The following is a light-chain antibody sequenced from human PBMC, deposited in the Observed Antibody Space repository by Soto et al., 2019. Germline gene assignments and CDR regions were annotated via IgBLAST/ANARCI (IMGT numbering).Light chain of an antibody. CDR2: DAS. V-gene: IGKV3-11*01. Sequence: EIVLTQSPATLSLSPGERATLSCRASQSVSSYLAWYQQKPGQAPRLLIYDASNRATGIPARFSGSGSGTDFTLTISSLVPEEFAVYYCDQRSNGISFCQGIRLEI. CDR1: QSVSSY. CDR3: DQRSNGIS. J-gene: IGKJ5*01.